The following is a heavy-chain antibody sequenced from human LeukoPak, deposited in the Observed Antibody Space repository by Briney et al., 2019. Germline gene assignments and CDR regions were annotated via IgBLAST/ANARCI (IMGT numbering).Heavy chain of an antibody. J-gene: IGHJ4*02. Sequence: GGSLRLSCAASGFAFSSYWMGWVRQAPGKGLEWVANINQDGSDQYYVDSVKGRFTISRDNAKISLFLQMNSLRAEDTAVYYCARHGANSFDSWGQGTLVTVSS. V-gene: IGHV3-7*01. D-gene: IGHD4-17*01. CDR3: ARHGANSFDS. CDR2: INQDGSDQ. CDR1: GFAFSSYW.